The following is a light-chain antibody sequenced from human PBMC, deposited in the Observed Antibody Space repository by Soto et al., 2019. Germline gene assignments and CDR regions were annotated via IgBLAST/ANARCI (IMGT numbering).Light chain of an antibody. Sequence: EIVLTQSPGTLSLSPGERATLSCRASQSVSSSYLAWYQQKPGQPPRLLIYGASSRATGIPDRFRGSGSGTDFTLTISRLEPEDFAVYYCHQYGSSPPYTFGQGTKLEIK. J-gene: IGKJ2*01. CDR1: QSVSSSY. CDR2: GAS. V-gene: IGKV3-20*01. CDR3: HQYGSSPPYT.